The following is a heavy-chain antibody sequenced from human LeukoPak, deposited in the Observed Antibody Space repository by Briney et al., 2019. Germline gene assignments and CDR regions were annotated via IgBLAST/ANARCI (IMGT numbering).Heavy chain of an antibody. CDR1: GYTFTSYD. J-gene: IGHJ6*02. CDR2: MNPNSGNT. D-gene: IGHD3-22*01. CDR3: ARGNPIVVVISLYYYYGMDV. V-gene: IGHV1-8*01. Sequence: ASVKVSCTASGYTFTSYDINWVRQATGQGLEWMGWMNPNSGNTGYAQKFQGRVTMTSNTSISTAYMELSSLRSEDTALYYCARGNPIVVVISLYYYYGMDVWGQGTTVTVSS.